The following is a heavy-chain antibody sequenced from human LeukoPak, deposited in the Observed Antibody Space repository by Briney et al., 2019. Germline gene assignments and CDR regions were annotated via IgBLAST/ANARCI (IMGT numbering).Heavy chain of an antibody. J-gene: IGHJ3*02. D-gene: IGHD4-17*01. Sequence: PGRSLRLSCAASGFTFSNYDMHWVRQAPGKGPDWVAVISYDGSDKYYADSVKGRFTISRDNSKNTMYLEMNSLRAEDTAVYYCAGGTTVTTDAFDIWGQGTMVTVSS. V-gene: IGHV3-30*03. CDR3: AGGTTVTTDAFDI. CDR2: ISYDGSDK. CDR1: GFTFSNYD.